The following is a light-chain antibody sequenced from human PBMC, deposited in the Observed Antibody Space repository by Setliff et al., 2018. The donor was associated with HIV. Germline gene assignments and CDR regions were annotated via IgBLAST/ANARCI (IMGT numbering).Light chain of an antibody. V-gene: IGLV3-21*03. J-gene: IGLJ1*01. Sequence: LTQPPSVSVAPGKTARITCGGNNIGSKSVHWYQQKPGQAPVLVVYDDNDRPSGIPERFSGSNSGNTATLTISRVEAGDEADYYCQVWHSSSDHYVFGIGTKVTVL. CDR3: QVWHSSSDHYV. CDR1: NIGSKS. CDR2: DDN.